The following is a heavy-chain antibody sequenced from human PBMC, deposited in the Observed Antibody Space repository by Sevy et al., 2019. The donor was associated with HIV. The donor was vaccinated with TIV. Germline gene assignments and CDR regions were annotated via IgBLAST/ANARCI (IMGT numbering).Heavy chain of an antibody. CDR1: GYTLTELS. Sequence: ASVKVSCKVSGYTLTELSMHWVRQAPGKGLEWMGSFDPEDCETIYAQKFQGRVTMTEDTSADTAYMELSSLRSEDTAVYFCATTKDYYDSSGCPFDYWGQGTLVTVSS. D-gene: IGHD3-22*01. V-gene: IGHV1-24*01. J-gene: IGHJ4*01. CDR2: FDPEDCET. CDR3: ATTKDYYDSSGCPFDY.